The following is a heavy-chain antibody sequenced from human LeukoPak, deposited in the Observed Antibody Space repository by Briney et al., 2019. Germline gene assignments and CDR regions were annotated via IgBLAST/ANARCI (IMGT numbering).Heavy chain of an antibody. V-gene: IGHV3-7*01. CDR3: ARDTGG. CDR2: IKQDGSEK. Sequence: GGSLRLSCAASGFTFSNYWMTWVRQAPGKGLEWVGNIKQDGSEKYYVDSVKGRFTISRDNAKNSLYLQMNSLRAEDTAVYYCARDTGGWGQGTLVTVSS. J-gene: IGHJ4*02. CDR1: GFTFSNYW. D-gene: IGHD3-10*01.